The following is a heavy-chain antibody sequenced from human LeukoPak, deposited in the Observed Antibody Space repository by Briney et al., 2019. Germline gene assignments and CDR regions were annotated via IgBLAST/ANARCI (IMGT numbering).Heavy chain of an antibody. CDR1: GYAFTGYY. D-gene: IGHD3-3*01. CDR2: ININSGGI. Sequence: ASVKVSCKTSGYAFTGYYINWVRQAPGQGLEWMGRININSGGINYAQKFQGRVTMTRATSISTAYMELSRLRFDDTAVYYCARDRDGGVGTIDYWGQGTLVPVSS. J-gene: IGHJ4*02. V-gene: IGHV1-2*06. CDR3: ARDRDGGVGTIDY.